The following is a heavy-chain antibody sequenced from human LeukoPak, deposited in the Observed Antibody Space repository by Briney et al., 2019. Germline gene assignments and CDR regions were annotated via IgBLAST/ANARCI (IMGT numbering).Heavy chain of an antibody. CDR1: GFTFSSYA. CDR2: ISYDGSNK. D-gene: IGHD2-15*01. J-gene: IGHJ4*02. CDR3: AKDLGCCSGGSCYSFDY. V-gene: IGHV3-30*04. Sequence: GGSLRLSCAASGFTFSSYAMHWVRQAPGKGLEWVAVISYDGSNKYYADSVKGRFTISRDNSKNTLYLQMNSLRAEDTAVYYCAKDLGCCSGGSCYSFDYWGQGTLVTVSS.